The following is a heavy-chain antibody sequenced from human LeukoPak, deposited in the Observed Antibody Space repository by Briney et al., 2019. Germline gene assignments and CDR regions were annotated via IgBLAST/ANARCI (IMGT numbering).Heavy chain of an antibody. CDR2: IYYSGST. J-gene: IGHJ6*02. CDR1: GGSISSGDYY. Sequence: PSETLSLTCTVSGGSISSGDYYWSWIRQPPGKGLEWIGYIYYSGSTYYNPSLKSRVTISVDTSKNQFSLKLSSVTAADTAVYYCARDRLVTTPYYYYGMDVWGQGTTVTVSS. CDR3: ARDRLVTTPYYYYGMDV. V-gene: IGHV4-30-4*01. D-gene: IGHD4-11*01.